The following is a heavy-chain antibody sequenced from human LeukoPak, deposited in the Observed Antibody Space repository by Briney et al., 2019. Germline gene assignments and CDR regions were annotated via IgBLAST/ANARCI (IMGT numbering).Heavy chain of an antibody. V-gene: IGHV4-39*07. Sequence: PSQTLSLTCTVSGGSISSSSYYWGWIRQPPGKGLEWIGSIYYSGSTYYNPSLESRVTTSVDTSKNQFSLKLSSVTAADTAVYYCARDWTMVRGNDYWGQGTLATVSS. CDR1: GGSISSSSYY. D-gene: IGHD3-10*01. J-gene: IGHJ4*02. CDR3: ARDWTMVRGNDY. CDR2: IYYSGST.